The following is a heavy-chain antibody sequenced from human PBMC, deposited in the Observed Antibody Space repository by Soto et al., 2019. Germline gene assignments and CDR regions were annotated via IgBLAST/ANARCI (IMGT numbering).Heavy chain of an antibody. CDR1: GFTFRRYA. Sequence: QVQLVESGGGVVRPGRSLRLSCAASGFTFRRYAVHWVRQAPGKGLEWVAVISYDGTNKYYADSVKGGFTISRDNSKNTLYLQMSSLRGEDTAVYYCARDGDYGDYDLDCWGQGTLVIVSS. CDR2: ISYDGTNK. D-gene: IGHD4-17*01. CDR3: ARDGDYGDYDLDC. V-gene: IGHV3-30-3*01. J-gene: IGHJ4*02.